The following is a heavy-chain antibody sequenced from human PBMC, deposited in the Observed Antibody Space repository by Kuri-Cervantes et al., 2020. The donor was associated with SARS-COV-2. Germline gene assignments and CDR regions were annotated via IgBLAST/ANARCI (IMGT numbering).Heavy chain of an antibody. J-gene: IGHJ4*02. CDR2: IKQDGSEK. D-gene: IGHD4-23*01. Sequence: GGSLRLSCAASGFTFSSYWMSWVRQAPGKGLEWVANIKQDGSEKYYVDSVKGRFTISRDNAKNSLYLQMNSLRAEDTAVYYCATPAPEYGGNSGGWVFWGQGTLVTVSS. CDR1: GFTFSSYW. CDR3: ATPAPEYGGNSGGWVF. V-gene: IGHV3-7*01.